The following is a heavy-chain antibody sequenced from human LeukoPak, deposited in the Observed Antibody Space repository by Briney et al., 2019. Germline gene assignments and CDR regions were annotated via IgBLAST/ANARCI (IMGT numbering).Heavy chain of an antibody. CDR1: GFTFSSYG. J-gene: IGHJ4*02. CDR2: IRYDGTSE. V-gene: IGHV3-30*02. D-gene: IGHD1-14*01. Sequence: GGSLRLSCAASGFTFSSYGMHWVRQAPGKGLEWVAFIRYDGTSEYYADSVKGRFTISRDNSKNTLFLEMNSLRPEDTALYYCVKDNPLDYWGQGTLVIVSS. CDR3: VKDNPLDY.